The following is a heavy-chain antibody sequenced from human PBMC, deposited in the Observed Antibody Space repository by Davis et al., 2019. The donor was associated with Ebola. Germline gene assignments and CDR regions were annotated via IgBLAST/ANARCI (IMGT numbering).Heavy chain of an antibody. V-gene: IGHV7-4-1*04. CDR3: ARDARQQLALGFDP. D-gene: IGHD6-13*01. CDR1: GYSFTSYA. CDR2: INTNTGNP. J-gene: IGHJ5*02. Sequence: ASVKVSCKASGYSFTSYAMNWVRQAPGQGLEWMGWINTNTGNPTYAQGFTGRFVFSLDTSVSMAYLQISSLKAEDTAVYYCARDARQQLALGFDPWGQGTLVTVSS.